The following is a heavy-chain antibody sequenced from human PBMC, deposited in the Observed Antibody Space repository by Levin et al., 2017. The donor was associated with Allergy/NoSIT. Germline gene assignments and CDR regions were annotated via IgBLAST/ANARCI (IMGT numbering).Heavy chain of an antibody. CDR1: GGSISSYY. Sequence: SQTLSLTCTVSGGSISSYYWSWIRQPPGKGLEWIGYIYYSGSTNYNPSLKSRVTISVDTSKNQFSLKLSSVTAADTAVYYCARGIRSAYWYFDLWGRGTLVTVSS. CDR2: IYYSGST. J-gene: IGHJ2*01. CDR3: ARGIRSAYWYFDL. V-gene: IGHV4-59*01.